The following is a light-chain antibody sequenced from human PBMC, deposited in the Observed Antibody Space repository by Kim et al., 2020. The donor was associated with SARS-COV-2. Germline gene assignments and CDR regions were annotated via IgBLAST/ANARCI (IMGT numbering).Light chain of an antibody. Sequence: DIQMTQSPSPLSASVGDRVTITCRASQGISNYLAWYQQKPGKVPKLLIYAASALQSGVPSRFSGSGSGTDFTLTISSLQPEDVATYTCQKYNSAPRTFGKGTRLEIK. J-gene: IGKJ5*01. CDR3: QKYNSAPRT. CDR1: QGISNY. CDR2: AAS. V-gene: IGKV1-27*01.